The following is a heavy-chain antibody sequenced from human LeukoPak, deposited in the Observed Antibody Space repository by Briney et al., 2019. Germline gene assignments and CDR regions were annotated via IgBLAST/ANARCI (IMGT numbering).Heavy chain of an antibody. CDR2: IIPIFGTA. J-gene: IGHJ3*02. CDR1: GGTFGSYA. Sequence: ASVKVSCKASGGTFGSYAISWVRQAPGQGLEWMGGIIPIFGTANYAQKFQGRVTITADKSTSTAYMELSSLRSEDTAVYYCARRGPLRSSNDAFDIWGQGTMVTVSS. D-gene: IGHD6-13*01. V-gene: IGHV1-69*06. CDR3: ARRGPLRSSNDAFDI.